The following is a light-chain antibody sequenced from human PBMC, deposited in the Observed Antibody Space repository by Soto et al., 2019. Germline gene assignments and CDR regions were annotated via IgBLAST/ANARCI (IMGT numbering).Light chain of an antibody. CDR2: DTS. Sequence: EIVLTQSPATLSLSPGERATLSCRASQSIRYFLAWFQQKPGQAPSLLIFDTSNRATGVPARFSGSGSGTDFTLTINNLESEDSAVYFCQQRYDWPVTFGPGTRVEIK. CDR1: QSIRYF. CDR3: QQRYDWPVT. J-gene: IGKJ1*01. V-gene: IGKV3-11*01.